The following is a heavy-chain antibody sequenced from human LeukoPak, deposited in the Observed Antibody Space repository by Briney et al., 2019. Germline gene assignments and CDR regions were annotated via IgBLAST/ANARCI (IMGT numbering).Heavy chain of an antibody. CDR3: ARSRSGYSYDHAAFEI. V-gene: IGHV4-31*03. J-gene: IGHJ3*02. CDR2: IYYSGST. Sequence: SETLSLTCTVSGGSISSGGYYWSWIRQHPGKGLEWIGNIYYSGSTHSNPSLKSRATISIDTSKNQFSLTLSSVTAADTAVYYCARSRSGYSYDHAAFEIWGQGTLVTVSS. CDR1: GGSISSGGYY. D-gene: IGHD5-18*01.